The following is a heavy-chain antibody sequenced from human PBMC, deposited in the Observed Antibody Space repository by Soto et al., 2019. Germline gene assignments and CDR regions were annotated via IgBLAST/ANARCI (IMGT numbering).Heavy chain of an antibody. CDR3: ARNARFLEWLLSPGGYYYYYMEV. CDR2: ISAYNGNT. D-gene: IGHD3-3*01. Sequence: ASVKVSCKASGYTSTSYGISWVRQAPGQGLEWMGWISAYNGNTNYAQKLQGRVTMTTDTSTSTAYMELWSLRSDDTAVYYCARNARFLEWLLSPGGYYYYYMEVWGKGTTVTVSS. V-gene: IGHV1-18*01. CDR1: GYTSTSYG. J-gene: IGHJ6*03.